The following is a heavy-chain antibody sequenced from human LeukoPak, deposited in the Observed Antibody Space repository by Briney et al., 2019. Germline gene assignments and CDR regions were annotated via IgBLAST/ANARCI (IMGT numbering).Heavy chain of an antibody. CDR1: GFTFSTYW. CDR2: INQDGGEK. Sequence: GGSLRLSCAASGFTFSTYWMTWVRQAPGKGLEWVANINQDGGEKYSVDSVKGRFTISRDDSKNTLNLQMNSLRPEDTAVYYCARGPIAVPPSYMDVWGKGTTVTVSS. CDR3: ARGPIAVPPSYMDV. D-gene: IGHD6-19*01. V-gene: IGHV3-7*01. J-gene: IGHJ6*03.